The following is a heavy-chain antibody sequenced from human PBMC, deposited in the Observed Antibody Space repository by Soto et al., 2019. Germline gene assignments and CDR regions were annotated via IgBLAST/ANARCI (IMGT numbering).Heavy chain of an antibody. J-gene: IGHJ6*02. V-gene: IGHV3-64*01. CDR3: ARAFNFDWPYYYYGMDV. D-gene: IGHD3-9*01. CDR1: GFTFSSYA. CDR2: ISSNGGST. Sequence: GGSLRLSCAASGFTFSSYAMHWVRQAPGKGLEYVSAISSNGGSTYYATSVKGRFTISRDNSKNTLYLQMGSLRAEDMAVYYCARAFNFDWPYYYYGMDVWGQGTTVTVSS.